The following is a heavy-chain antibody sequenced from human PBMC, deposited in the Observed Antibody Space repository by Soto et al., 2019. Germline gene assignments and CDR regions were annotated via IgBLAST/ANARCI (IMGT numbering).Heavy chain of an antibody. D-gene: IGHD2-8*01. Sequence: ASVQVSCKASTDTFIRNTITWMRQAPGQGLEWMGWISGDKGTTNYAENVQDRVTMTRETSTGTAYMELRGLRSDDTGVYYCAGWTGNGRDVFDIWGQGTQVTVSS. CDR1: TDTFIRNT. J-gene: IGHJ3*02. CDR3: AGWTGNGRDVFDI. V-gene: IGHV1-18*04. CDR2: ISGDKGTT.